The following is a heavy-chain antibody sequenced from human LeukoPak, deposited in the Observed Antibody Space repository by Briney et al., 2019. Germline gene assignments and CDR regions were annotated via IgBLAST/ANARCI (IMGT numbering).Heavy chain of an antibody. D-gene: IGHD3-22*01. CDR3: ARDRPNYYGSDGHYYRRDGAY. CDR2: ITSRGEST. CDR1: GFTFSIYA. Sequence: PGGSLRLSCAASGFTFSIYAMSWVRQAPGKGLEWVSSITSRGESTWYVDSVKGRFTITRDNSENTLYLQMHSLRAEDTAVYYCARDRPNYYGSDGHYYRRDGAYWGRGTLVSVSS. J-gene: IGHJ4*02. V-gene: IGHV3-23*01.